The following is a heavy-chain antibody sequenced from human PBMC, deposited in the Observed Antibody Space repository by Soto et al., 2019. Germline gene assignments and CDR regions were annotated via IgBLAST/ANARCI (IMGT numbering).Heavy chain of an antibody. CDR2: ISGSGGST. CDR3: AKDTMGDYYGSGSYYKGFDY. V-gene: IGHV3-23*01. CDR1: GFTFSSYA. J-gene: IGHJ4*02. Sequence: HPGGSLRLSCAASGFTFSSYAMSWVRQAPGKGLEWASAISGSGGSTYYADSVKGRFSISRDNSKNTLYLQMNSLRAEDTAVYYCAKDTMGDYYGSGSYYKGFDYWGQGTLVPVSS. D-gene: IGHD3-10*01.